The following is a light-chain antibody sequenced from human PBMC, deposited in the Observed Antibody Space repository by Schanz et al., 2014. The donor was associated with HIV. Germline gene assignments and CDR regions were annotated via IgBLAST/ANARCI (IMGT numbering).Light chain of an antibody. Sequence: EIVLTQSPGTLSLSPGERATLSCRASQSVSSSYFAWYQQKPGQAPRLLIFGAVTRATGVPARFSGSGSGTEFTLTISGLEPDDFAVYYCQQYSGSPPWTFGQGTNVEVK. V-gene: IGKV3-20*01. CDR2: GAV. CDR3: QQYSGSPPWT. J-gene: IGKJ1*01. CDR1: QSVSSSY.